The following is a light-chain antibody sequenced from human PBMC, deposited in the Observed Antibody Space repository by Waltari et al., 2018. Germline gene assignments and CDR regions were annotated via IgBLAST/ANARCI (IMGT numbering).Light chain of an antibody. CDR2: GAS. V-gene: IGKV3-15*01. Sequence: VVTQSPATLSLSPGERATLSCMASQNVTTNLAWYQQKPGQAPRLLIYGASTRATVTPTRFSSSGSGPQFTLTISSLQSEDLAVYYFQHHTRSPWTFGQGTKVEI. CDR3: QHHTRSPWT. J-gene: IGKJ1*01. CDR1: QNVTTN.